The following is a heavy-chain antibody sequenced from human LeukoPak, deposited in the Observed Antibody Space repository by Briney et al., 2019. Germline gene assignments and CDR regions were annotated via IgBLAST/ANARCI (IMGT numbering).Heavy chain of an antibody. J-gene: IGHJ3*02. CDR1: GFTFSSYW. V-gene: IGHV3-72*01. D-gene: IGHD1-26*01. CDR2: CRGKTNSYST. CDR3: VRRRVGVAPASDM. Sequence: PGGSLRLSCAASGFTFSSYWMNWVRQAPGKGLEWVARCRGKTNSYSTEYAASVNGRFTISRDDSKNSLYLQMNSLKTEDTAVYYCVRRRVGVAPASDMWGQGTTVTVSS.